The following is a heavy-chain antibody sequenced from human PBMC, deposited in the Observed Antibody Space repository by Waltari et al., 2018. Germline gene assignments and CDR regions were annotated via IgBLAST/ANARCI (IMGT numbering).Heavy chain of an antibody. CDR1: GYSFTSYW. D-gene: IGHD4-17*01. CDR3: ARGLSNYGDFGSVLDY. V-gene: IGHV5-51*01. Sequence: EVQLVQSGAEVKTPGESLKISCKGSGYSFTSYWIGWVRQMPGKGLEWMGIIYPGDSDTRYSPSFQGQVTISADKSISTAYLQWSSLKASDTAMYYCARGLSNYGDFGSVLDYWGQGTLVTVSS. CDR2: IYPGDSDT. J-gene: IGHJ4*02.